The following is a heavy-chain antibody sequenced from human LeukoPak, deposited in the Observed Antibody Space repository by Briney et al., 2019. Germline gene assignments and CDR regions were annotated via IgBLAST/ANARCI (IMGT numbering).Heavy chain of an antibody. V-gene: IGHV3-30*02. Sequence: PGGSLRLSCAASGFAFSSYGMHWVRQAPGKGLEWVAFIRYDGSNKYYADSVKGRFTISRDNSKNTLYLQMNSLRAEDTAVYYCAKDLAGTGSAFDIWGQGTMVTVSS. J-gene: IGHJ3*02. CDR2: IRYDGSNK. CDR3: AKDLAGTGSAFDI. CDR1: GFAFSSYG. D-gene: IGHD3-10*01.